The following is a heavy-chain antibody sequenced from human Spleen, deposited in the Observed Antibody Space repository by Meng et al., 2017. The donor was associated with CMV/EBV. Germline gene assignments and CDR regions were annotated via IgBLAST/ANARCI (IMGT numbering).Heavy chain of an antibody. CDR2: ISSSSSYI. CDR3: ARASGCSSTSCYPDY. J-gene: IGHJ4*02. Sequence: SGFTFSSYWMRWVRQAPGKGLEWVSSISSSSSYIYYADSVKGRFTISRDNAKNSLYLQMNSLRAEDTAVYYCARASGCSSTSCYPDYWGQGTLVTVSS. CDR1: GFTFSSYW. V-gene: IGHV3-21*01. D-gene: IGHD2-2*01.